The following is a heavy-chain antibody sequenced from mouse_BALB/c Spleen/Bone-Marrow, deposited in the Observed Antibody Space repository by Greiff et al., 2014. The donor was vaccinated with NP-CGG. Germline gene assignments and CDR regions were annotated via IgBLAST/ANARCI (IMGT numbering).Heavy chain of an antibody. Sequence: QVQLQQSGSVLVRPGASVKLSCTASGYTLTSSWMHWAKQRPGQGLEWIGEIHPNSGNTNYNEKFKGKATLTVDTSSSTAYVDLSSLTSEDSAVYYCAREKIYGNYLWYFDVWGAGTTVTVSS. J-gene: IGHJ1*01. D-gene: IGHD2-1*01. V-gene: IGHV1S130*01. CDR2: IHPNSGNT. CDR3: AREKIYGNYLWYFDV. CDR1: GYTLTSSW.